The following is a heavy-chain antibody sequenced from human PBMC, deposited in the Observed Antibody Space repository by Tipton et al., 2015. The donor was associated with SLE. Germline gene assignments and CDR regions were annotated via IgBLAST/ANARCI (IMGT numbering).Heavy chain of an antibody. J-gene: IGHJ6*03. V-gene: IGHV4-31*03. CDR2: IYYSGST. Sequence: TLSLTCTVSGGSISSGGYYWSWIRQHPGKGLEWIGYIYYSGSTYYNPSLKSRVTLSVDTSKNQFSLKLTSVTAADTAVYYCARGEVGTTYDYYYYYMDVWGKGTTVTVSS. CDR1: GGSISSGGYY. D-gene: IGHD1-26*01. CDR3: ARGEVGTTYDYYYYYMDV.